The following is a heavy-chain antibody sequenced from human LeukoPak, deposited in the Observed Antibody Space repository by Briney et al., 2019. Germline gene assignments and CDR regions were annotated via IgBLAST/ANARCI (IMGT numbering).Heavy chain of an antibody. Sequence: PSETLSLTCAVYGGSFSGYYWSWIRQPPGKGLEWIGEINHSGSTNYNPSLKSRVTISVDTSKTHFSLKLSSVPAADTAVYYCARGPVVGGVIPCDAFDIWGQGTMATVSS. D-gene: IGHD3-10*01. V-gene: IGHV4-34*01. CDR1: GGSFSGYY. CDR3: ARGPVVGGVIPCDAFDI. J-gene: IGHJ3*02. CDR2: INHSGST.